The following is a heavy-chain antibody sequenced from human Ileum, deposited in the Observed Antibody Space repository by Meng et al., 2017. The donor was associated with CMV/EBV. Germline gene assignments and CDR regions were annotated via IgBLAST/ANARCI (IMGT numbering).Heavy chain of an antibody. Sequence: GESLKISCAASGFTFSRSWMTWVRQAPGKGLEWVANIKQDGSEKYHADSVHGRFTISRDNAENSLYLQINSLRAEDTAVYYCAKQYGSSSGFDHWGQGTLVTVSS. V-gene: IGHV3-7*01. CDR1: GFTFSRSW. D-gene: IGHD6-6*01. CDR2: IKQDGSEK. CDR3: AKQYGSSSGFDH. J-gene: IGHJ4*02.